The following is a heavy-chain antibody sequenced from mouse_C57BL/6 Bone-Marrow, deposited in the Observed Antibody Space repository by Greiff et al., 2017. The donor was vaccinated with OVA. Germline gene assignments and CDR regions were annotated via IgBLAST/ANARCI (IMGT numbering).Heavy chain of an antibody. V-gene: IGHV1-39*01. J-gene: IGHJ1*03. D-gene: IGHD1-1*01. CDR2: INPNYGTT. CDR3: ARWYYGSSVYWYFDV. CDR1: GYSFTDYN. Sequence: LMKPGASVKISCKASGYSFTDYNMNWVKQSNGKSLEWIGVINPNYGTTSYNQKFKGKATLTVDQSSSTAYMQLNSLTSEDSAVYYCARWYYGSSVYWYFDVWGTGTTVTVSS.